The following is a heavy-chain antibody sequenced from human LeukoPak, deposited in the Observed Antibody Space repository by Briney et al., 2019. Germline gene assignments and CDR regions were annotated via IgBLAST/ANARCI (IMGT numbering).Heavy chain of an antibody. D-gene: IGHD5-24*01. CDR3: TAPVRWLDRRVFPWDAFDI. V-gene: IGHV3-15*01. CDR2: IKSKTDGGTT. J-gene: IGHJ3*02. Sequence: GGSLRLSCAASGFTFSNAWMSWVRQAPGKGLEWVGRIKSKTDGGTTDYAAPVKGRFTISRDDSKNTLYLQMNSLKTEDTAVYYCTAPVRWLDRRVFPWDAFDIWGQGTMVTVSS. CDR1: GFTFSNAW.